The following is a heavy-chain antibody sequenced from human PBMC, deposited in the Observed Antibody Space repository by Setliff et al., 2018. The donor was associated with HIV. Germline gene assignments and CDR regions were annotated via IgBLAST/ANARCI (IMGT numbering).Heavy chain of an antibody. CDR2: IRSDGSNK. CDR3: VRALSGGYCSGGNCFPFDF. V-gene: IGHV3-30*02. D-gene: IGHD2-15*01. CDR1: GLTFSNCG. Sequence: GGSLRLSCATSGLTFSNCGMHWVRQAPGKGLEWVASIRSDGSNKYYADSVTGRFTISRDDSKNTLYLQMNSLRAEDTAVYYCVRALSGGYCSGGNCFPFDFWGQGTLVTVSS. J-gene: IGHJ4*02.